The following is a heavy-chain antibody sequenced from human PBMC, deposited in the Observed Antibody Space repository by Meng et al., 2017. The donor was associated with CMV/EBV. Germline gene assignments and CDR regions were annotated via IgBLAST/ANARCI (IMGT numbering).Heavy chain of an antibody. CDR2: IYTSGST. J-gene: IGHJ4*02. CDR3: ARGWDYDSPFDY. D-gene: IGHD3-22*01. Sequence: QVQLQESGPGLVKPSXXXXXTCTVSGGSISSYYWSWIRQPAGKGLEWIGRIYTSGSTNYNPSLKSRVTMSVDTSKNQFSLKLSSVTAADTAVYYCARGWDYDSPFDYWGRGTLVTVSS. V-gene: IGHV4-4*07. CDR1: GGSISSYY.